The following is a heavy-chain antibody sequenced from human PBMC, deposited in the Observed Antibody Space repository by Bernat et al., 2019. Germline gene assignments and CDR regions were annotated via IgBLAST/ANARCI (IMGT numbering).Heavy chain of an antibody. CDR3: VRDPNKKLDY. CDR2: INTDGTTT. Sequence: EVQLAESGGGLVQPGGSLRLSCAASGFTFSQYWMDWVRQAPGKGPVWVSRINTDGTTTNYADSVKGRFTMSRDNAKNVIYLQMNSLGAEDTAGYYCVRDPNKKLDYWGQGTQVTVSP. V-gene: IGHV3-74*01. J-gene: IGHJ4*02. CDR1: GFTFSQYW. D-gene: IGHD1/OR15-1a*01.